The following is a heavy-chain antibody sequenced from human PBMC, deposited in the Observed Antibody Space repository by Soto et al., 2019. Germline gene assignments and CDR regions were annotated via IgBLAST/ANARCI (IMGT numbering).Heavy chain of an antibody. CDR1: GFTFGSYP. CDR2: ISGSGGRT. Sequence: EVQLLESGGGLVQPGGSLRLSCAASGFTFGSYPMSWVRQAPGEGLEWGSAISGSGGRTYYADSVKGRFTISRDNSKNTLYLQMNRLRVEDTAVYYCAKANWNYGMDVWGQGTAVTVSS. J-gene: IGHJ6*02. D-gene: IGHD1-20*01. CDR3: AKANWNYGMDV. V-gene: IGHV3-23*01.